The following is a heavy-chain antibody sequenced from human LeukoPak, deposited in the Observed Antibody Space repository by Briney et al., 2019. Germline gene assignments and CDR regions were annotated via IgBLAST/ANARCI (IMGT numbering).Heavy chain of an antibody. V-gene: IGHV1-69*13. CDR3: ARGVLLFGCGSTSCYAPRGYYYMDV. J-gene: IGHJ6*03. CDR2: IIPIFGTA. Sequence: ASVKVSCKASGGTFSSYAISWVRQAPGQGLEWMGGIIPIFGTANYAQKFQGRVTITADESTSTAYMELSSLRSEDTAVYYCARGVLLFGCGSTSCYAPRGYYYMDVWGKGNTVTVSS. CDR1: GGTFSSYA. D-gene: IGHD2-2*01.